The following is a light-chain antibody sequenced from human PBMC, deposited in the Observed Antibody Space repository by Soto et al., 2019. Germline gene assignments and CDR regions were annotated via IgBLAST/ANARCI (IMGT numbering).Light chain of an antibody. Sequence: EIQMTQSPSTLSASVGDRVNITCRASQTVSYWLAWYQQTPGKAPKLLVHDASTLLSGVPSRFSGSVSGTEFILTIGSLQPDDFATYYCQQYKSYPWTFGQGTKV. J-gene: IGKJ1*01. V-gene: IGKV1-5*01. CDR1: QTVSYW. CDR3: QQYKSYPWT. CDR2: DAS.